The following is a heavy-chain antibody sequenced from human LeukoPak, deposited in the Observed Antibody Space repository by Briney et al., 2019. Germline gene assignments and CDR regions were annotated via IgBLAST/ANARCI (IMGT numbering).Heavy chain of an antibody. CDR1: DGSISSYY. CDR2: IYYSGST. Sequence: SETLSLTCTVSDGSISSYYWSWIRQPPGKGLEWIGYIYYSGSTNYNPSLKSRVTISVDTSKNQFSLKLSSVTAADTAVYYCARDPNDYGDPYYFDYWGQGTLVTVSS. CDR3: ARDPNDYGDPYYFDY. J-gene: IGHJ4*02. V-gene: IGHV4-59*01. D-gene: IGHD4-17*01.